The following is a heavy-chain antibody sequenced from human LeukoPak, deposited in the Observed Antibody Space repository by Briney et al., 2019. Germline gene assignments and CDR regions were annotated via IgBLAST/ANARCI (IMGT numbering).Heavy chain of an antibody. Sequence: PGGSLRLSCAASGFKFDDYGMSWVRQVPGKGLEWLSGITWNGRSTGYADSVMGRFSISRDNAKNSLYVQMNSLRDEDTAFYYCATGYTYGIDYWGQGALVTVSS. CDR2: ITWNGRST. CDR1: GFKFDDYG. J-gene: IGHJ4*02. V-gene: IGHV3-20*04. CDR3: ATGYTYGIDY. D-gene: IGHD5-18*01.